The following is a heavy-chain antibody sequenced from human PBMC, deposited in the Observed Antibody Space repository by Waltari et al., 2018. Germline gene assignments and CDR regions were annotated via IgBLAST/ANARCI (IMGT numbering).Heavy chain of an antibody. CDR1: GFTFDDSA. J-gene: IGHJ3*02. CDR2: ISWNSGSI. Sequence: EVQLVESGGGLVQPGRSLRLSCAASGFTFDDSAMHWVRQAPGKGLEWVSGISWNSGSIGYADSVKGRFTISRDNAKNSLYLQMNSLRAEDTALYYCAKDLQHGLRGFDIWGQGTMVTVSS. D-gene: IGHD4-17*01. V-gene: IGHV3-9*01. CDR3: AKDLQHGLRGFDI.